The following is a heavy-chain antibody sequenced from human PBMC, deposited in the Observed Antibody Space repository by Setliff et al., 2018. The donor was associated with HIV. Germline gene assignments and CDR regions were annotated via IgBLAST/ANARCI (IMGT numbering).Heavy chain of an antibody. D-gene: IGHD2-15*01. Sequence: SETLSLTCAVYGGSFSDYSWNWIRQPPGKGLEWIGEINHSGSTNYNPSVKSRLTISVDTSKNQFSLKLTSLTAADTAVYYCARGQDILEPSGPFDYWGQGTLVT. CDR3: ARGQDILEPSGPFDY. CDR2: INHSGST. CDR1: GGSFSDYS. V-gene: IGHV4-34*01. J-gene: IGHJ4*02.